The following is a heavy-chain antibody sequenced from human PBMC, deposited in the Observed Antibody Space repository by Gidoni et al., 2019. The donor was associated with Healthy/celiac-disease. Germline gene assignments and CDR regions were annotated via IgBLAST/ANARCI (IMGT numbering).Heavy chain of an antibody. D-gene: IGHD3-10*01. V-gene: IGHV3-23*01. Sequence: EVQLLESGGGLVQPGWSLRLSCAASGFTVSSYAMSWVRQAPGKGLEWVAAIGGSGSSTYYADSVKGRFTISRDNSKNTLDRQMNSLRAEDTAVYYCAKAKGSGSYMDYWGQGTLVTVSS. J-gene: IGHJ4*02. CDR1: GFTVSSYA. CDR3: AKAKGSGSYMDY. CDR2: IGGSGSST.